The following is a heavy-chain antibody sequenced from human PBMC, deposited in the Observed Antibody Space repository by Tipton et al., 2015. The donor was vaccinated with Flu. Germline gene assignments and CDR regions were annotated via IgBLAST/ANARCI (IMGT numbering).Heavy chain of an antibody. J-gene: IGHJ4*02. CDR2: IHRSGNT. D-gene: IGHD3-10*01. Sequence: TLSLTCSVSGDSIGSRYYWGWVRQPPGKGLEWIGNIHRSGNTYHNPSLKSRVTISVDTSKNQFSLKLSSVTAADTAVYYCARGLYGSGSYQRRYFDYWGQGTLVTVSS. CDR3: ARGLYGSGSYQRRYFDY. CDR1: GDSIGSRYY. V-gene: IGHV4-38-2*02.